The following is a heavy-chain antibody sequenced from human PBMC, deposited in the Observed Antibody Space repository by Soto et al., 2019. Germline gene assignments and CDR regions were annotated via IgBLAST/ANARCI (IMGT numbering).Heavy chain of an antibody. D-gene: IGHD5-12*01. CDR3: AKDPLSGYESY. V-gene: IGHV3-30*18. CDR2: ISYDGSNK. J-gene: IGHJ4*02. Sequence: GGSLRLSCAASGFTFSSYGMHWVRQAPGKGLEWVAVISYDGSNKYYADSVKGRFTISRDNSKNTLYLQMNSLRAEDTAVYYCAKDPLSGYESYWGQGTPVTVS. CDR1: GFTFSSYG.